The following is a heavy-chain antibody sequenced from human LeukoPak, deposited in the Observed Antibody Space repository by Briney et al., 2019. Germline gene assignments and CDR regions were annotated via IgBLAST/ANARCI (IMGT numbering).Heavy chain of an antibody. V-gene: IGHV4-38-2*02. CDR2: ISHSGNT. Sequence: PSETLSPTCNVSGYSISNGYYWGWIRQPPGKGLEWTATISHSGNTYYNPSLKSRVIISMDTSKNRFSLRLNSVTAADTAVYYCARHGLWFGEFFHYFDYWGQGTLVTVSS. CDR1: GYSISNGYY. J-gene: IGHJ4*02. D-gene: IGHD3-10*01. CDR3: ARHGLWFGEFFHYFDY.